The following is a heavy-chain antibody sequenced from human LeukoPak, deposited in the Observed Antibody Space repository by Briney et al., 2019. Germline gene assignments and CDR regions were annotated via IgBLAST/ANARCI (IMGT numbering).Heavy chain of an antibody. CDR3: ARGPRGVLAGGDY. V-gene: IGHV4-34*01. D-gene: IGHD2-8*02. CDR2: INHSGST. Sequence: SETLSLTCAVYGGSFSGYYWSWIRQPPGKGLEWIGEINHSGSTNYNPSLKSRVTISVDTSKNQFSLKLSSVTAADTAVYYCARGPRGVLAGGDYWGQGTLVTVSS. CDR1: GGSFSGYY. J-gene: IGHJ4*02.